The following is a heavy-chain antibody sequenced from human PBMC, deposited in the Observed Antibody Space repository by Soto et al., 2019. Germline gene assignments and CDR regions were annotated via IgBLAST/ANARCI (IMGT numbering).Heavy chain of an antibody. D-gene: IGHD2-15*01. CDR1: GFTFSSYA. Sequence: GSLRLSCAASGFTFSSYAMHWVRQAPGKGLEYVSAISSNGGSTYYANSVKGRFTISRDNSKNTLYLQMGSLRAEDMAVYYCARGRSVVDLFDIWGQGTMVTVSS. CDR3: ARGRSVVDLFDI. CDR2: ISSNGGST. V-gene: IGHV3-64*01. J-gene: IGHJ3*02.